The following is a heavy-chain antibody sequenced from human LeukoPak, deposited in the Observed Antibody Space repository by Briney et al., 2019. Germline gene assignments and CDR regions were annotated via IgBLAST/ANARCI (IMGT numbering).Heavy chain of an antibody. CDR1: GFTFSGHW. V-gene: IGHV3-74*01. CDR3: ARDINWGQVDY. Sequence: GGSLRLSCAASGFTFSGHWMYWLRQAPGKGLAWVSRINGDGSATNYAGSMKGRFTISRDNAKNILYLQMNSLREDDTAVYYCARDINWGQVDYWGQGALVTVSS. CDR2: INGDGSAT. J-gene: IGHJ4*02. D-gene: IGHD7-27*01.